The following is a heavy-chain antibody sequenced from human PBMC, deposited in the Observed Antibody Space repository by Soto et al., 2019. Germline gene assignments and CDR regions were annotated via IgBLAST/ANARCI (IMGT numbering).Heavy chain of an antibody. V-gene: IGHV3-64D*06. D-gene: IGHD2-2*02. Sequence: GGSLRLSCSASGFTFSSYAMHWVRQAPGKGLEYVSAISSNGGSTYYADSVKGRFTISRDNSKNTLYLQMSSLRAEDTAVYYCAKGTVPAAIRRDYFDYWGQGTLVTVSS. J-gene: IGHJ4*02. CDR2: ISSNGGST. CDR3: AKGTVPAAIRRDYFDY. CDR1: GFTFSSYA.